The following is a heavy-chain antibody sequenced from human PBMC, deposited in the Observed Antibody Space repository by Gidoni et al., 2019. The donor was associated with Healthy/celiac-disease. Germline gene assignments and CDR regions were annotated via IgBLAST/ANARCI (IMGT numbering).Heavy chain of an antibody. V-gene: IGHV4-39*01. CDR3: ARHQILDDIVVVPASPNWFDP. D-gene: IGHD2-2*01. J-gene: IGHJ5*02. Sequence: QLQLQESGPGLVKPSETLSLTCTVSGGSISSSSYYWGWIRQPPGKGLEWIGSIYYSGSTYYNPSLKSRVTISVDTSKNQFSLKLSSVTAADTAVYYCARHQILDDIVVVPASPNWFDPWGQGTLVTVSS. CDR2: IYYSGST. CDR1: GGSISSSSYY.